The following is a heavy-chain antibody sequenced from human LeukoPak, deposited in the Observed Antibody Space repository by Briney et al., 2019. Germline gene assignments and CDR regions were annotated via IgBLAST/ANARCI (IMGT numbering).Heavy chain of an antibody. Sequence: SETLSLTCAVYGGSFSGYYWSWIRQPPGRGLEWIGEINHSGSTNYNPSLKSRVTISVDTSKNQFSLKLSSVTAADTAVYYCARRHYDILTGYYYGWFDPWGQGTLVTVSS. CDR1: GGSFSGYY. D-gene: IGHD3-9*01. CDR3: ARRHYDILTGYYYGWFDP. V-gene: IGHV4-34*01. J-gene: IGHJ5*02. CDR2: INHSGST.